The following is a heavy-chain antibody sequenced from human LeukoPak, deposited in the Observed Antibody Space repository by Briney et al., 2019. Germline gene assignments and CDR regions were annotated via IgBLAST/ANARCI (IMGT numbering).Heavy chain of an antibody. V-gene: IGHV3-11*04. J-gene: IGHJ4*02. D-gene: IGHD5-18*01. CDR2: ISGSGTDI. Sequence: GGSLRLSCAASGFTFSSYWMSWIRQAPGKGLECLSYISGSGTDINYADSVRGRFTISRDNAKNLLYLQMNDLRVEDTAVYYCARTARHLDYWGQGTLVTVSS. CDR1: GFTFSSYW. CDR3: ARTARHLDY.